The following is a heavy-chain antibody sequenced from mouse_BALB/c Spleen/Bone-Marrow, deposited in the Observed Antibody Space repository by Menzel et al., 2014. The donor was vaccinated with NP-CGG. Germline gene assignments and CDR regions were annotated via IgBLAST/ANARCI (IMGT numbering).Heavy chain of an antibody. V-gene: IGHV1-80*01. J-gene: IGHJ2*01. CDR1: GYAFSNYW. D-gene: IGHD2-3*01. Sequence: ESGADLVRPGSSVKISCKASGYAFSNYWMNWVKQRPGQGLEWIGQIYPGDGDTNYNGKFKGKATLTADKSSSTAYMQLSSLTSEDSAVYFCARCDGYSYYFDYWGQGTTPTVSS. CDR3: ARCDGYSYYFDY. CDR2: IYPGDGDT.